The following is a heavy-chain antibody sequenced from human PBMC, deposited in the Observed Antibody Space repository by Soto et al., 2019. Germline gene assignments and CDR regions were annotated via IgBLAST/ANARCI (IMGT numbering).Heavy chain of an antibody. V-gene: IGHV3-33*06. D-gene: IGHD1-26*01. CDR1: EFTFSIYD. J-gene: IGHJ5*02. CDR2: IWYDGSNK. CDR3: AKDPSIVGATNWFDP. Sequence: PGGSLRPSCAASEFTFSIYDMHWVRQAPGERLEWVAVIWYDGSNKYYADSVKGRFTISRDNSKNTLYLQMNSLRAEDTAVYYCAKDPSIVGATNWFDPWGQGTLVTVSS.